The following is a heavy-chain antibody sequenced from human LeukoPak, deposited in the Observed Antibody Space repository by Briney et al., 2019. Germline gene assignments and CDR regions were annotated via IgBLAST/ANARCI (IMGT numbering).Heavy chain of an antibody. V-gene: IGHV3-7*01. CDR2: INHNGNVN. CDR3: ARASKVVVTAIPY. Sequence: GGSLRLACAASGFTFSSYWMNWARQAPGKGLEWVASINHNGNVNYYVDSVKGRFTISRDNAKNTLYLQMNSLRAEDTAVYYCARASKVVVTAIPYWGQGTLVTVSS. CDR1: GFTFSSYW. J-gene: IGHJ4*02. D-gene: IGHD2-21*02.